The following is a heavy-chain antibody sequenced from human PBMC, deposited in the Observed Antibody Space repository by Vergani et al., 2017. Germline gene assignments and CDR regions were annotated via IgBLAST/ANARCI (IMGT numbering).Heavy chain of an antibody. J-gene: IGHJ4*02. CDR2: ISYDGSNK. V-gene: IGHV3-30*18. CDR1: GFTFSSHG. Sequence: QVQLVESGGGVVQPGRSLRLSCAASGFTFSSHGVHWVRQAPGKGLEWVAVISYDGSNKYYADSVKGRFTISRDNSKNTLYLQMNSLRAEDTAVYYCAKAPDNGVCDYWDQGTLVTVSS. CDR3: AKAPDNGVCDY. D-gene: IGHD2-8*01.